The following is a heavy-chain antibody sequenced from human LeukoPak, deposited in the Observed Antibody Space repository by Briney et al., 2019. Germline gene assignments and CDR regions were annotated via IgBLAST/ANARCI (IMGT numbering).Heavy chain of an antibody. Sequence: ASVKVSCKASGYTFTSYYMHWVRQAPGQGLGWMGWINPNSGGTNYAQKFQGRVTMTRDTSISTAYMELSRLRSDDTAVYYCADLTTYSSGEFDYWGQGTLVTVSS. J-gene: IGHJ4*02. D-gene: IGHD6-19*01. CDR3: ADLTTYSSGEFDY. CDR1: GYTFTSYY. V-gene: IGHV1-2*02. CDR2: INPNSGGT.